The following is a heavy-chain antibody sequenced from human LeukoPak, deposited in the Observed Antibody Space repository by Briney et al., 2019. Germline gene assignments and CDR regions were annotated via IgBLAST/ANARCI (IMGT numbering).Heavy chain of an antibody. V-gene: IGHV4-38-2*01. CDR1: GYSISSGYY. J-gene: IGHJ6*03. CDR3: ARQDQYQLLSYYYYVDV. D-gene: IGHD2-2*01. CDR2: IYHSGST. Sequence: PSETLSLTCAVSGYSISSGYYWGWIRQPPGKGLEWIGSIYHSGSTYYNPSLKSRVTISVDTSKNQLSLKLSSVTAADTAVYYCARQDQYQLLSYYYYVDVWGKGTTVTVSS.